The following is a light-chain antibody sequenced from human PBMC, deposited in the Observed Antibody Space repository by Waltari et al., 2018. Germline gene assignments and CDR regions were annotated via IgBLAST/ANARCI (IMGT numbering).Light chain of an antibody. CDR3: QHHDSPPFT. Sequence: DIQMTQSPSSLSASVGDRVTITCRASQDIRKFLAWYQQKPGKAPRLLISRASNLATGVPSRFSGSGSGTDFSLTISSLQPEDFATYYCQHHDSPPFTFGPGTKLHTK. CDR2: RAS. CDR1: QDIRKF. V-gene: IGKV1-33*01. J-gene: IGKJ3*01.